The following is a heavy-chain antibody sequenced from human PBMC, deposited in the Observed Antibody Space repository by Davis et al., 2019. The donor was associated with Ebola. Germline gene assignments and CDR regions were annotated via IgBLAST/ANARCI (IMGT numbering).Heavy chain of an antibody. Sequence: GESLKISCTDSVITFSSYAMTWVCQAPGKGLEWVSVIYSGGSTYYADSVKGRFTISRDNAKNSLYLQMNSLRAEDTAVYYCAKDRDTGGWTLPMDVWGQGTTVTVSS. V-gene: IGHV3-23*03. CDR2: IYSGGST. J-gene: IGHJ6*02. CDR3: AKDRDTGGWTLPMDV. CDR1: VITFSSYA. D-gene: IGHD6-19*01.